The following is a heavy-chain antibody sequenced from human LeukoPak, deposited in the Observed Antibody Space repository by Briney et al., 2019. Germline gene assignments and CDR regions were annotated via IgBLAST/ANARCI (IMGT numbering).Heavy chain of an antibody. CDR2: MSSSDDGR. D-gene: IGHD2-15*01. J-gene: IGHJ4*02. CDR1: GFTFSSSA. Sequence: GGSLRLSCAASGFTFSSSAMSWVRQAPGKGLEWVSAMSSSDDGRYYAASVRGRFTISRDTSRSTLYLQMNSLRAEDAAVYYCAKAPVTSCRGAFCYPFDYWGQGTLVTVSS. CDR3: AKAPVTSCRGAFCYPFDY. V-gene: IGHV3-23*01.